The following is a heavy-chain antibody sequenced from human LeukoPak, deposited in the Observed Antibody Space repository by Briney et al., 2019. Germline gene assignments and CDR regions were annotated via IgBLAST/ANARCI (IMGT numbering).Heavy chain of an antibody. J-gene: IGHJ4*02. D-gene: IGHD4-17*01. CDR1: GDSISNYY. V-gene: IGHV4-59*08. CDR2: IHYSGTT. CDR3: ATGRSIRYFDY. Sequence: SETLSLTCSVSGDSISNYYWSWIRQPPGQGLEWIGYIHYSGTTNYNPSLKSRVSISIDTSKSQFSLKLTSATAADTAIYYCATGRSIRYFDYWGQGTLLSVSS.